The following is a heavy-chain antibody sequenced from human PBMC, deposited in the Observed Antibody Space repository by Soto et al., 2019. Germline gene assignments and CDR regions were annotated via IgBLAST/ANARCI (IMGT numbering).Heavy chain of an antibody. V-gene: IGHV3-7*01. J-gene: IGHJ4*02. CDR3: ARDYHDSSGYYPLDY. Sequence: GSLRLSCAASGFTFSSYWMSWVRQAPGKGLEWVANIKQDGSEKYYVDSVKGRFTISRDNAENSLYLQMNSLRAEDTAVYYCARDYHDSSGYYPLDYWGQGTLVTVSS. CDR2: IKQDGSEK. D-gene: IGHD3-22*01. CDR1: GFTFSSYW.